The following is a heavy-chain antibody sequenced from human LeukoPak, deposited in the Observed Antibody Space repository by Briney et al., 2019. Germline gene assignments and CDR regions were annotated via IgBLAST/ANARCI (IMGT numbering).Heavy chain of an antibody. CDR3: ARDRWSGYYTYYYYYGMDV. Sequence: EASVKVSCKASGYTFTSYGISWVRQAPGQGLEWMGWISAYNGNTNYAQKHQGRVTMTTDTSTSTAYMELRSLRSDDTAVYYCARDRWSGYYTYYYYYGMDVWGQGTTVTVSS. D-gene: IGHD3-3*01. CDR2: ISAYNGNT. CDR1: GYTFTSYG. J-gene: IGHJ6*02. V-gene: IGHV1-18*01.